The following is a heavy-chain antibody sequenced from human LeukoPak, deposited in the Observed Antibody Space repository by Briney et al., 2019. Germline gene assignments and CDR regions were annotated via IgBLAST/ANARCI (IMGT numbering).Heavy chain of an antibody. V-gene: IGHV3-23*01. D-gene: IGHD2-15*01. J-gene: IGHJ4*02. Sequence: GGSLRLSCAASGFTFSSYAMSWVRQAPGKGLEWVSAISGSGGSTTYADSVKGRFTISRDNSKNTLYLQMNSLRAEDTAVYYCASSNCSGGSCYSLYGDYARFDYWGQGTLVTVSS. CDR2: ISGSGGST. CDR3: ASSNCSGGSCYSLYGDYARFDY. CDR1: GFTFSSYA.